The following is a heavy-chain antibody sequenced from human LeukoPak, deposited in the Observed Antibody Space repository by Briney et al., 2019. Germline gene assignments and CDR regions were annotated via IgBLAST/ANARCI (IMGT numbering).Heavy chain of an antibody. CDR1: GYTFTGYY. D-gene: IGHD2-15*01. CDR2: INPNNGGT. V-gene: IGHV1-2*06. CDR3: ARDTGSASDY. Sequence: ASVKVSCKASGYTFTGYYIHWVRQAPGQGLEWMGRINPNNGGTNYAQNFQGRLTMTRDTSTGTVYMELSSLRSEDTAVYYCARDTGSASDYWGQGTLVTVSS. J-gene: IGHJ4*02.